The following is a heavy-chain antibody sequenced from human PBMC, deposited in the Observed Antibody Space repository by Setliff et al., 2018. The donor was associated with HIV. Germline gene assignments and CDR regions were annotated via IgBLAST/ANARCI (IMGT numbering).Heavy chain of an antibody. Sequence: SETLSLTCTVSGGSISSNSDYWGWIRQPPGKGLEWIGTISYSGSTNYNPSLKSRVTISVDTSKNQFSLKLSSVTAADTAMYYCARHLDGWYYYGMDVWGQGTTVTVS. CDR1: GGSISSNSDY. D-gene: IGHD6-19*01. V-gene: IGHV4-39*01. J-gene: IGHJ6*02. CDR3: ARHLDGWYYYGMDV. CDR2: ISYSGST.